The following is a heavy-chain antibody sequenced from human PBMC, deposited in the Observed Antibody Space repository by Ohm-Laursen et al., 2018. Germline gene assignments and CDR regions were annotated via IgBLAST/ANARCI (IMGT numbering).Heavy chain of an antibody. CDR2: ISSSGGST. J-gene: IGHJ4*02. CDR1: GFTFSSYA. V-gene: IGHV3-23*01. Sequence: SLRLSCTASGFTFSSYAMSWVRQAPGKGLEWVSAISSSGGSTYYADSVKGRFTISRDNAKNSLYLQMNSLRAEDTALYHCARGYIGVGDYWGQGTLVTVSS. CDR3: ARGYIGVGDY. D-gene: IGHD2-15*01.